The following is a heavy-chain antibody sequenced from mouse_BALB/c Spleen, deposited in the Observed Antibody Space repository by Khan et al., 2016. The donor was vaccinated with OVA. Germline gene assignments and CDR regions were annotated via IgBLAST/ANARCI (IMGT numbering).Heavy chain of an antibody. J-gene: IGHJ2*01. Sequence: EVKLLESGPGLVKLSQSLSLTCTVTGYSITSGYAWNWIRQFPGNKLEWMGYISYSGVTSYTPSLKSRISITRDTSKNQFFLQLNSVTTEDTATYYCARGNYYGYYFDYWGQGTTLTVSS. CDR1: GYSITSGYA. CDR3: ARGNYYGYYFDY. D-gene: IGHD1-1*01. CDR2: ISYSGVT. V-gene: IGHV3-2*02.